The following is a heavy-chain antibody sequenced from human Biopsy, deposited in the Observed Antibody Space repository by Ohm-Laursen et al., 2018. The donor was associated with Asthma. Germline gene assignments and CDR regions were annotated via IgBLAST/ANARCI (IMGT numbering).Heavy chain of an antibody. V-gene: IGHV4-39*02. CDR3: ARAVSSSSYWYFDL. CDR1: GDAMSTSGSY. CDR2: IYYSGRT. Sequence: SETLSLTCIVSGDAMSTSGSYWGWIRQSPGKGLEWIGSIYYSGRTYYNPSLESRVTISADTSKNHFFLKVTSVTAADTAVYYCARAVSSSSYWYFDLWGRGDLVTVPS. J-gene: IGHJ2*01. D-gene: IGHD6-6*01.